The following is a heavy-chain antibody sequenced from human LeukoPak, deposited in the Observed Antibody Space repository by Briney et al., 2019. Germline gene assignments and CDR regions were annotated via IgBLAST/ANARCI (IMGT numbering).Heavy chain of an antibody. Sequence: SETLSLTCAVYGGSFSGYYWSWIRQPPGKGLEWIGEINHSGSTNYNPSLKSRVTISVDTSKNQFSLKLSSVTATDTAVYYCATRELSAYYFDYWGQGTLVTVSS. J-gene: IGHJ4*02. D-gene: IGHD1-26*01. CDR1: GGSFSGYY. CDR2: INHSGST. V-gene: IGHV4-34*01. CDR3: ATRELSAYYFDY.